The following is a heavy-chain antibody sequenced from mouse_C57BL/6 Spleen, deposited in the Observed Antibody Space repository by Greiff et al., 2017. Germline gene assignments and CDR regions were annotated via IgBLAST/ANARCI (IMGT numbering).Heavy chain of an antibody. CDR1: GYSFTDYN. D-gene: IGHD1-1*01. V-gene: IGHV1-39*01. CDR3: ASLYYGSRDYYAMDY. Sequence: EVQLQQSGPELVKPGASVKISCKASGYSFTDYNMNWVKQSNGKSLEWIGVINPNYGTTSYNQKFKGKATLTVDQSSSTAYMQLNSLTSEDSAVYYCASLYYGSRDYYAMDYWGQGTSVTVSS. J-gene: IGHJ4*01. CDR2: INPNYGTT.